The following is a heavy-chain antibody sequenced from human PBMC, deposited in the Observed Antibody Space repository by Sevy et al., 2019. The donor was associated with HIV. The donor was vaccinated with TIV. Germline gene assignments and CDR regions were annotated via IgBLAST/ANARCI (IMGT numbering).Heavy chain of an antibody. CDR3: ANDRRGYTTSYYMDV. V-gene: IGHV3-30*18. CDR2: ISYDGSNK. Sequence: GGSLRLSCAASGFTFSSYGMHWVRQAPGKGLEWVAVISYDGSNKYYADSVKGRFTISRENSKNTLYLQMNSLRAEDTAAYYCANDRRGYTTSYYMDVWGKGTTVTVSS. D-gene: IGHD4-4*01. CDR1: GFTFSSYG. J-gene: IGHJ6*03.